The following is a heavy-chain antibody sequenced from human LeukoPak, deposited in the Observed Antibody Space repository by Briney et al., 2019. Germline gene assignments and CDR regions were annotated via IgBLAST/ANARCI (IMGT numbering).Heavy chain of an antibody. CDR2: INHSGST. CDR1: GASITTHY. CDR3: ARASWELPFDY. D-gene: IGHD1-26*01. J-gene: IGHJ4*02. V-gene: IGHV4-34*01. Sequence: SETLSLTCTVSGASITTHYWSWIRQPPGKGLEWIGEINHSGSTNYNPSLKSRVTISVDTSKNQFSLKLSSVTAADTAVYYCARASWELPFDYWGQGTLVTVSS.